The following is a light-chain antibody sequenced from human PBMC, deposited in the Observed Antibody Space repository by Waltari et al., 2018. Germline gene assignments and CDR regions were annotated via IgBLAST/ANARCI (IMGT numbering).Light chain of an antibody. Sequence: DIQMTQSPSSLSASVGDRVTITCRASRDIFNYLNWYQQKPGKAPKFLIPAATTLHSGVPSRFSGGGSGTDFTLTITSLQPEDFATYYCQQSYSAPLTFGGGTKVEI. V-gene: IGKV1-39*01. CDR3: QQSYSAPLT. CDR2: AAT. CDR1: RDIFNY. J-gene: IGKJ4*01.